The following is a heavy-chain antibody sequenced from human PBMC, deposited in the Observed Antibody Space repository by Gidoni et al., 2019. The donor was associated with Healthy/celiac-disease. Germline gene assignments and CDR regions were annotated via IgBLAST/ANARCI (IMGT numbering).Heavy chain of an antibody. D-gene: IGHD4-17*01. J-gene: IGHJ4*02. CDR1: GDTFTSYA. CDR2: MNPNSGNT. CDR3: ARGGDYEGIDY. V-gene: IGHV1-8*01. Sequence: QVQLVQSGAEAKTPGASSTVSCKASGDTFTSYAINWVRQATGQGLEWMGGMNPNSGNTGYAQKFQGRVTMTRNTAISTAYMELSSLRSEDTAVYDCARGGDYEGIDYWGQGTMVTVSS.